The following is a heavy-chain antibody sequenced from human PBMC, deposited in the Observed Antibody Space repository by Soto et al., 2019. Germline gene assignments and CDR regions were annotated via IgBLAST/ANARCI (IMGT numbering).Heavy chain of an antibody. CDR2: ISYDGSNK. V-gene: IGHV3-30*03. D-gene: IGHD3-22*01. J-gene: IGHJ6*02. CDR1: GFTFSSYG. CDR3: ARGGYDSSGFYFYGMDV. Sequence: GGSLRLSCAASGFTFSSYGMHWVRQAPGKGLEWVAVISYDGSNKYYADSVKGRFNISRDNSKNTLYLRMNSLRAEDTAVYYCARGGYDSSGFYFYGMDVCGQGTTVIVSS.